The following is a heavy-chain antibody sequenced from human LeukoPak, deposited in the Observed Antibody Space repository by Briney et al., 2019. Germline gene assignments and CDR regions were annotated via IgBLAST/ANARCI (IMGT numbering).Heavy chain of an antibody. CDR2: ISCYNGDT. CDR3: ARDPSNTSGSYVYFDY. D-gene: IGHD6-19*01. V-gene: IGHV1-18*04. Sequence: ASVKVSCKASGYTFTGYYMHWVRQAPGQGLEWMGWISCYNGDTKYAQKFQGRVTMTTDTSTSTAHMELRSLRSDDTAVYYCARDPSNTSGSYVYFDYWGQGALVTVSS. J-gene: IGHJ4*02. CDR1: GYTFTGYY.